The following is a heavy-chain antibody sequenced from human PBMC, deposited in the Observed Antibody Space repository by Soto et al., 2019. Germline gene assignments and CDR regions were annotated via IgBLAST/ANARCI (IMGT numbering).Heavy chain of an antibody. CDR2: ISGGGGST. V-gene: IGHV3-23*01. J-gene: IGHJ4*02. D-gene: IGHD6-19*01. CDR3: AREQWLDY. CDR1: GFTFSNYA. Sequence: EVQLLESGGGLVQPGGSLRLSCAASGFTFSNYAMTWVRQAPGKGLEWVSIISGGGGSTYYADSVAGRFTISRDNSKNTLYLQTNSLRAEDTAIYYCAREQWLDYWGQGTLDTVSS.